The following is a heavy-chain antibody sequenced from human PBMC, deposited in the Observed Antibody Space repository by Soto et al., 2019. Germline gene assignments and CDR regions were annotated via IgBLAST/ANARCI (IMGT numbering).Heavy chain of an antibody. CDR1: GFTISSYV. V-gene: IGHV3-64D*08. Sequence: EVQLVESGGGLVQPGGSLRLSCSASGFTISSYVMHWVRQAPGKGLESVSVTYSNGGSTHYADSVRGRFTISTDNSKNTLNLQMSSLRAEDTAVYYCVRDLWGFESWGQGTLVTVSS. J-gene: IGHJ4*02. D-gene: IGHD3-16*01. CDR3: VRDLWGFES. CDR2: TYSNGGST.